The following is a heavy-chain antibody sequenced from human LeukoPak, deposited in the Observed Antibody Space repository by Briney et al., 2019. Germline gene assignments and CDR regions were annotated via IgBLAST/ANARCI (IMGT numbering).Heavy chain of an antibody. CDR2: IGPTGSDR. V-gene: IGHV3-21*06. J-gene: IGHJ4*02. D-gene: IGHD1-14*01. CDR3: ATETNGRHYDY. Sequence: GGSLRLSCTASGLTFSTSGFNWVRQAPGKGLEWVASIGPTGSDRYHADSIKGRFTISRANANNFLYLQMNSLRAEDTAVYYCATETNGRHYDYWGQGTLLTVSS. CDR1: GLTFSTSG.